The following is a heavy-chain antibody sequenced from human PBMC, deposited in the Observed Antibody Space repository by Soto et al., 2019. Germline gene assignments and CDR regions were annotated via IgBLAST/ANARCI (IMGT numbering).Heavy chain of an antibody. CDR1: GFTFTSYW. CDR3: ASQRDLGDYDY. J-gene: IGHJ4*02. Sequence: HPGGSLRLSCVASGFTFTSYWMSWVRRAPGKGLEWVANVKQDGSVTYYVDSVRGRFIISRDNAKNSVYLQMSSLTAEDTAVYYCASQRDLGDYDYWGQGILVTVSS. D-gene: IGHD4-17*01. CDR2: VKQDGSVT. V-gene: IGHV3-7*01.